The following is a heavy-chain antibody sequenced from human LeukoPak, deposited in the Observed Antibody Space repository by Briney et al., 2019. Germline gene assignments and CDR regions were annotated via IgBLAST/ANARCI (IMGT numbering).Heavy chain of an antibody. CDR2: ISYDGSNK. CDR1: GFTFSSYA. Sequence: GGSLRLSCAASGFTFSSYAMHWVRQAPGKGLEWVAVISYDGSNKYYADSVKGRFTISRDNSKNTPYLQMNSLRAEDTAVYYCAGVLWFGESALDYWGQGTLVTVSS. D-gene: IGHD3-10*01. J-gene: IGHJ4*02. CDR3: AGVLWFGESALDY. V-gene: IGHV3-30-3*01.